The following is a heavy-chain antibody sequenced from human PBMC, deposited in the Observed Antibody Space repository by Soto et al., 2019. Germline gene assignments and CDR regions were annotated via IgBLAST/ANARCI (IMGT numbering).Heavy chain of an antibody. CDR1: GGSIGSHY. V-gene: IGHV4-59*11. CDR3: GRHSYDSRGYYFELGLDV. Sequence: PSETLSLTCTVSGGSIGSHYWRWVRQPPGKGLECMGHIYYTGSTNYNPSLKRRVTISIDTYENQFSLKLHSGTPTDTAVYYCGRHSYDSRGYYFELGLDVWGKGTQVTVS. D-gene: IGHD3-22*01. J-gene: IGHJ6*04. CDR2: IYYTGST.